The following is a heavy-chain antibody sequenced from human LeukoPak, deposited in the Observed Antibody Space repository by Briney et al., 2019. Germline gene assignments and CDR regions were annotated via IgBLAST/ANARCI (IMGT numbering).Heavy chain of an antibody. D-gene: IGHD6-13*01. CDR1: GFTFSGSA. Sequence: GGSLRLSCAASGFTFSGSAMHWVRQASGKGLEWVGRIRSKANSYATAYAASVKGRFTIARDDSKNTAYLQMNSLKTEDTAVYYCTSAGYSSSWHFEYWGQGTLVTVSS. V-gene: IGHV3-73*01. CDR2: IRSKANSYAT. CDR3: TSAGYSSSWHFEY. J-gene: IGHJ4*02.